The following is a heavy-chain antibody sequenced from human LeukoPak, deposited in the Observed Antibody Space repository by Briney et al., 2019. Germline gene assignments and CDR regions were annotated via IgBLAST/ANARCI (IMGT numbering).Heavy chain of an antibody. V-gene: IGHV3-48*01. CDR1: GFTFSRYS. J-gene: IGHJ6*03. CDR2: IGTSGATI. Sequence: PGGSLRLSCAASGFTFSRYSVHWVRQAPGKGLQWVSYIGTSGATIYYADSVRGRFTISRDNAKNSLYLQMNSLGAEDTAVYYCARSHCSPTSCYRGSHYYYMDVWGKGTTVTVSS. D-gene: IGHD2-2*01. CDR3: ARSHCSPTSCYRGSHYYYMDV.